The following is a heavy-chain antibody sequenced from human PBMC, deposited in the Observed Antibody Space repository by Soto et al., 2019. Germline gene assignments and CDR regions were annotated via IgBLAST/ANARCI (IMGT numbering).Heavy chain of an antibody. Sequence: GGSLRLSCAASGFTFSDYYMSWIRQAPGKGLEWVSYISSSGSTIYYADSVKGRFTISRDNAKNSLYLQMNSLRAEDTAVYYCARGSSSWEDDAFDIWGQGTMVTVSS. J-gene: IGHJ3*02. CDR2: ISSSGSTI. V-gene: IGHV3-11*01. D-gene: IGHD6-13*01. CDR1: GFTFSDYY. CDR3: ARGSSSWEDDAFDI.